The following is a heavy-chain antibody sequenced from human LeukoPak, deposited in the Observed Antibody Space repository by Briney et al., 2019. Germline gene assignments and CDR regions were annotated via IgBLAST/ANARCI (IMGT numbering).Heavy chain of an antibody. J-gene: IGHJ4*02. CDR2: IYYSGST. CDR1: GGSISSYY. V-gene: IGHV4-59*12. Sequence: SETLSLTCAVSGGSISSYYWSWIRQPPGKGLEWIGYIYYSGSTNYNPSLKSRVTISVDKSKNQFSLKLSSVTAADTAVYYCARGDSSGWDYWGQGTLVTVSS. D-gene: IGHD3-22*01. CDR3: ARGDSSGWDY.